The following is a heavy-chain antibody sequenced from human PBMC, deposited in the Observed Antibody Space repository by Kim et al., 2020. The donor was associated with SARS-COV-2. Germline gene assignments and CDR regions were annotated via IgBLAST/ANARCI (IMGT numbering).Heavy chain of an antibody. Sequence: ASVKVSCKASGYTFTSHYMHWVRQAPGQGLEWMGIVNPSGDSTSYAQKIQGRVTVTRDTSTSTVYMELSSLRSEDTAVYYCAKDSGSFSTDYWGQGTLVTVSS. D-gene: IGHD1-26*01. CDR3: AKDSGSFSTDY. CDR1: GYTFTSHY. V-gene: IGHV1-46*01. CDR2: VNPSGDST. J-gene: IGHJ4*02.